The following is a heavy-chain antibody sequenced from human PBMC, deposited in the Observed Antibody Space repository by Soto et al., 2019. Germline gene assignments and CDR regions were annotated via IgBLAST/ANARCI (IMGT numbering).Heavy chain of an antibody. CDR1: GFTFSSYW. CDR3: ARALIYYYYYYMDV. V-gene: IGHV3-7*01. D-gene: IGHD3-22*01. Sequence: GGSLRLSCAASGFTFSSYWMSWVRQAPGKGLEWVANIKQDGSEKYYVDSVKGQFTNSRDNAKNSLYLQMNSLRAEDTAVYYCARALIYYYYYYMDVWGKGTTVTVSS. J-gene: IGHJ6*03. CDR2: IKQDGSEK.